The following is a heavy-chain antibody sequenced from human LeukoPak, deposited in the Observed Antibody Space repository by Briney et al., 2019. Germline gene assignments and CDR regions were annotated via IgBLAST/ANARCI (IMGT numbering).Heavy chain of an antibody. CDR3: AKAGSRQLEDY. CDR2: VSASGDST. CDR1: GFAFSDYA. V-gene: IGHV3-23*01. Sequence: GGSLRLSCAASGFAFSDYAMSWVRQAPGKGLEWVSAVSASGDSTYYADSVEGRLSISRENSKRTLYLQMNSLRAEDTGIYYCAKAGSRQLEDYWGQGTLVTISS. D-gene: IGHD1-1*01. J-gene: IGHJ4*02.